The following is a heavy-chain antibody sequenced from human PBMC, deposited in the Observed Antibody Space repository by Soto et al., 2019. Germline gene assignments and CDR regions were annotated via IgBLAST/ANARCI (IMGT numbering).Heavy chain of an antibody. D-gene: IGHD3-9*01. V-gene: IGHV3-33*01. CDR2: IWYDGSNK. CDR1: GFTFSSYG. CDR3: ARKSDIHDAFDI. J-gene: IGHJ3*02. Sequence: GGSLRLSCAASGFTFSSYGMHWVRQAPGKGLEWVAVIWYDGSNKYYADSVKGRFTISRDNAKNSLYLQMNSLRAEDTAVYYCARKSDIHDAFDIWGQGTMVTVSS.